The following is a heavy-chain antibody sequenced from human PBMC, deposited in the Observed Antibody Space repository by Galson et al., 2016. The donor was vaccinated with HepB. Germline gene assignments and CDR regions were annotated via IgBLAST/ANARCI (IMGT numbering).Heavy chain of an antibody. D-gene: IGHD1-26*01. CDR1: GFIFRSYA. CDR3: ARESTEHYSGMDV. J-gene: IGHJ6*02. Sequence: SLRLSCAASGFIFRSYAMHWVRQAPGKGLEWVAVISYDGSNKYYVDSVEGRFTISRDTSKNTMDLQMNSLKTEDTAVYYCARESTEHYSGMDVWGQGTTVIVSS. V-gene: IGHV3-30*04. CDR2: ISYDGSNK.